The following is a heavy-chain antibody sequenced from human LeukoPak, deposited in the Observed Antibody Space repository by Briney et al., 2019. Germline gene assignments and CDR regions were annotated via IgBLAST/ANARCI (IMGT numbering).Heavy chain of an antibody. Sequence: PSETLSLTCTVSGYSISSGYYWGWIRQPPGKGLEWIGSIYHSGSTYYNPSLKSRVTISVDTSKNQFSLKLSSVTAADTAVYYCASGTPYGSGSSAFDYWGQGTLVTVSS. CDR3: ASGTPYGSGSSAFDY. D-gene: IGHD3-10*01. CDR2: IYHSGST. J-gene: IGHJ4*02. CDR1: GYSISSGYY. V-gene: IGHV4-38-2*02.